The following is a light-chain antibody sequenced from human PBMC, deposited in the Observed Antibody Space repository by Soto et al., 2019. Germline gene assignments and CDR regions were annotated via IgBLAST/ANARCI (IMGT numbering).Light chain of an antibody. J-gene: IGKJ1*01. CDR3: QQSYSTPWT. V-gene: IGKV1-39*01. CDR1: QSISTY. CDR2: AAS. Sequence: IQMTQSPSSLSASVGDRVTITCRASQSISTYLNWYQQKPGKAPRLLIYAASSLQSGVPSRFSGSGSGTDFTLTISSLQPEDFATYYCQQSYSTPWTFGQGTKGDNK.